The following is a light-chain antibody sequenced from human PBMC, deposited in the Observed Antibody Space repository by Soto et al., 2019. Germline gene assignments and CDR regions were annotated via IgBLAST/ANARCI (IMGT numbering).Light chain of an antibody. CDR1: ETIRQF. J-gene: IGKJ1*01. CDR3: QQSYTTPRT. CDR2: GAS. Sequence: DIQLTPSPASLSATVGHRVTITCRTSETIRQFLNWYQVKSGKAPQLLIFGASNLHSGVPPRFSGSGSGTDFSLSISSLQAEDFATYYCQQSYTTPRTFGQGTKVDIK. V-gene: IGKV1-39*01.